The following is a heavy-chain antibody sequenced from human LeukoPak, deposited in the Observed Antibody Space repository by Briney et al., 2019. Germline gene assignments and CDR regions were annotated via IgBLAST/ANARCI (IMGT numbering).Heavy chain of an antibody. Sequence: PSETLSLTCTVSGGSISSGDYYWSWIRQPPGKGLEWIGYIYYSGSTYYNPSLKSRVTISVDTSKNQFSLKLSSVTAADTAVYYCARDHSGSYPHDAFDIWGQGTMVTVSS. CDR1: GGSISSGDYY. V-gene: IGHV4-30-4*01. J-gene: IGHJ3*02. CDR2: IYYSGST. CDR3: ARDHSGSYPHDAFDI. D-gene: IGHD1-26*01.